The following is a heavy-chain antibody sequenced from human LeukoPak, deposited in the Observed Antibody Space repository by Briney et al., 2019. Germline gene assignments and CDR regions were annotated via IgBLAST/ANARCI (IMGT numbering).Heavy chain of an antibody. CDR1: GFTFSGSA. CDR3: TTMGDY. D-gene: IGHD2-8*01. V-gene: IGHV3-73*01. CDR2: IRSKTHTYAT. Sequence: GGSLRLSCAASGFTFSGSAMHWVGQASGKGLEGVGRIRSKTHTYATAYAASVKGRFTISRDDSKNTAYLQMNSLKTEDTAVYYCTTMGDYWGQGTLVTVSS. J-gene: IGHJ4*02.